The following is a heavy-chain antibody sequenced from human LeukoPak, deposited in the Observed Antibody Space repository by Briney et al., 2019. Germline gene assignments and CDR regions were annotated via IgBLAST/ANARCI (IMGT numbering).Heavy chain of an antibody. D-gene: IGHD3-10*01. Sequence: GGSPRLSCAASGFTFNRYAMTWVRQAPGKGLEWLSALSGSGGTTYYADSVKGRFTISRDNSKNILYLQMNSLRADDTAAYYCAKDVGDSGSYYGHWGQGTLVTVSS. J-gene: IGHJ4*02. V-gene: IGHV3-23*01. CDR3: AKDVGDSGSYYGH. CDR2: LSGSGGTT. CDR1: GFTFNRYA.